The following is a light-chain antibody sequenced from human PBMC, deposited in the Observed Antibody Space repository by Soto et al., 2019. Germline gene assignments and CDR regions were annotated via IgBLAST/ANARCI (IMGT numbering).Light chain of an antibody. CDR2: GAS. Sequence: EIVLTQSPGTLSLSPGERATLSCRASQSVYNNYLAWYQQKPGQTPRLLVNGASNRATGIPDRFSGGGSGTDFTLIISSLEPEDFAVYDCQQYGLPPHSFGQGTRVEIK. V-gene: IGKV3-20*01. CDR3: QQYGLPPHS. J-gene: IGKJ2*01. CDR1: QSVYNNY.